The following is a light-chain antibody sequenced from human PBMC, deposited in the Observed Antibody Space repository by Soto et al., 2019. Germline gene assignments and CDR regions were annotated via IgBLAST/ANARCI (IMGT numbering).Light chain of an antibody. CDR2: GVS. CDR3: QQYHDWPHT. CDR1: QRVRIN. V-gene: IGKV3D-15*01. Sequence: ELVMTQSPAPRSVSPGESPPLSGRASQRVRINFAWYQPRPAQAPRLLISGVSTRATGVPTRFSGSGSGTEFTLTISSLESEDVAVYYCQQYHDWPHTFGGGTRLEIK. J-gene: IGKJ4*01.